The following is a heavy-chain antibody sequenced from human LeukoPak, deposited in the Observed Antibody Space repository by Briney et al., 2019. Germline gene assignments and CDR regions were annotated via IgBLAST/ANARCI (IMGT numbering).Heavy chain of an antibody. CDR1: GFTFDDYA. Sequence: GRSLRLSCAASGFTFDDYAMHWVRQAPGKGLEWVSCISWNSGSICYADSVKGRFTISRDNAKNSLYLQMNSLRAEDTALYYCAKASRTHRYYYGMDVWGQGTTVTVSS. CDR3: AKASRTHRYYYGMDV. J-gene: IGHJ6*02. V-gene: IGHV3-9*01. CDR2: ISWNSGSI. D-gene: IGHD1-14*01.